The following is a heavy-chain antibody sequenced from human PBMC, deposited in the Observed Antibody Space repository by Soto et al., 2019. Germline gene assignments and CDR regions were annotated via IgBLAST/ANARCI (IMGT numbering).Heavy chain of an antibody. Sequence: EVQLVESGGGLVQPGGSLRPSCAPSGLPFRGHYMGWIRQAPGRGLEWVAKINPDGRDEQYAELVRGRFTVSKDNTKNLVFLQMKGLGVEDTAVYYCARETWWRLDYWGQGNLVTVSS. V-gene: IGHV3-7*04. J-gene: IGHJ4*02. CDR2: INPDGRDE. D-gene: IGHD2-15*01. CDR1: GLPFRGHY. CDR3: ARETWWRLDY.